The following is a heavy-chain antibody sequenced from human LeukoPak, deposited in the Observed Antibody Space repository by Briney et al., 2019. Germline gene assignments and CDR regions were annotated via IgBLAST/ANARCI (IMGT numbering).Heavy chain of an antibody. CDR2: INPNSGGT. J-gene: IGHJ4*02. CDR1: GYTFTGYY. Sequence: ASVKVSCKASGYTFTGYYMHWLRQAPGQGLEWMGRINPNSGGTNYAQKFQGRVTMTTDTSIITAYMELSRLSSADKDVYYCARLRFLEWFPFDYWGQGTMVTVSS. CDR3: ARLRFLEWFPFDY. D-gene: IGHD3-3*01. V-gene: IGHV1-2*05.